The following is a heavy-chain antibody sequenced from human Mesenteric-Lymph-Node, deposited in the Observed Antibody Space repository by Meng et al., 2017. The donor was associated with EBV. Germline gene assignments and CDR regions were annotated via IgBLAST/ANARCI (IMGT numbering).Heavy chain of an antibody. D-gene: IGHD3-9*01. CDR1: GGSVSSGSFY. CDR2: IYYSATT. V-gene: IGHV4-61*01. Sequence: QLPGSGPGLVKPSETLSLSCTVSGGSVSSGSFYWNWIRQPPGKGLEWIGYIYYSATTNYNPSLKSRVTISVDTSKNQFYLNLSSVSAADTAIYYCARGGYYDLLTGYYRAFDYWGQGALVTVSS. CDR3: ARGGYYDLLTGYYRAFDY. J-gene: IGHJ4*02.